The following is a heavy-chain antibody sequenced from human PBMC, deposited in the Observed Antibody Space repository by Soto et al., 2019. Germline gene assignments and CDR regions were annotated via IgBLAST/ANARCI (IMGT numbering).Heavy chain of an antibody. J-gene: IGHJ6*02. Sequence: SETLSLTCTVSGGSISSYYWSWIRQPPGKGLEWIGYIYYGGSTNYNPSLKSRVTISVDTSKNQYSLKLSSVTAADTAVYYCARDQVVVAATSYYYYGMDVWGQGTTVTVSS. CDR3: ARDQVVVAATSYYYYGMDV. D-gene: IGHD2-15*01. CDR2: IYYGGST. CDR1: GGSISSYY. V-gene: IGHV4-59*01.